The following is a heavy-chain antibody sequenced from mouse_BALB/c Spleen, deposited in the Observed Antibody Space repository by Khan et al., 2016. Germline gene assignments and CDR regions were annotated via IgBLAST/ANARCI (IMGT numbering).Heavy chain of an antibody. V-gene: IGHV2-9*02. J-gene: IGHJ3*01. Sequence: QVQLKQSGPGLVASSQSLSITCTVSGFSLTSYGTHWVRQPPGKGLEWLGVIWAGGGTNYDSALMSRLSINKDNSKSQVFLKMNSLQTDDTAMYYCVSELGGFAYWGQGTLVTVSA. D-gene: IGHD4-1*01. CDR2: IWAGGGT. CDR3: VSELGGFAY. CDR1: GFSLTSYG.